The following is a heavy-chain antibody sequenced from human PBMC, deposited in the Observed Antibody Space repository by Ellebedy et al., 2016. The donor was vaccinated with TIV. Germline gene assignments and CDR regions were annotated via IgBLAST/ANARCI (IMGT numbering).Heavy chain of an antibody. J-gene: IGHJ4*02. CDR1: GYTFTGYY. CDR2: INPNSGGT. Sequence: AASVKVSCKASGYTFTGYYMHWVRQAPGQGLEWMGWINPNSGGTNYAQKFQGRVTMTRDTSISTAYMELSSLRSEDTAVYYCARGIKTGYGEVDYWGQGTLVTVSS. D-gene: IGHD3-9*01. V-gene: IGHV1-2*02. CDR3: ARGIKTGYGEVDY.